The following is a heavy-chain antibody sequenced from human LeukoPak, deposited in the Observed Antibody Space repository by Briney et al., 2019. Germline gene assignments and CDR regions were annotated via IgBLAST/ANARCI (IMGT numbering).Heavy chain of an antibody. Sequence: PSETLXLTCTVSGGSINSYFWTWIRQPAGKGLEWIGRIYTGGSTNYNPSLKSRVTMSVDTSKNQFSLKLSSVTAADTAVYYCARQEGGIVGPYWGQGTLVTVSS. CDR3: ARQEGGIVGPY. CDR2: IYTGGST. D-gene: IGHD1-26*01. V-gene: IGHV4-4*07. J-gene: IGHJ4*02. CDR1: GGSINSYF.